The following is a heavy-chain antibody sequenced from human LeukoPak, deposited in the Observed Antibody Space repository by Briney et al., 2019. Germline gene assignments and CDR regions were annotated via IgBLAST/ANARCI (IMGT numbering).Heavy chain of an antibody. V-gene: IGHV1-69*04. CDR1: GGTFSSYA. CDR3: AREGGYQYYYAMDV. Sequence: SVKVSCKASGGTFSSYAISWVRQAPGQGLEWMGRIIPILGIANYAQKFQGRVTITADKSTSTAYMELSSLRSEDTAVYYCAREGGYQYYYAMDVWGQGTTVTVSS. CDR2: IIPILGIA. D-gene: IGHD3-16*01. J-gene: IGHJ6*02.